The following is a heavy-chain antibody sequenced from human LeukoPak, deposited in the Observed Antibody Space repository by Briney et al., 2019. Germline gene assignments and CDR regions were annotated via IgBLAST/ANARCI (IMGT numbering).Heavy chain of an antibody. V-gene: IGHV3-74*01. D-gene: IGHD2-2*01. Sequence: GGSVRLSCAGSGFTFSTYWVHWVRQAPGKGLVWVSRINPDGSRTDYADSMKGRFTISRDNTKNTLYLQMNSLRAEDTAVYYCARTLGVPSAFDPWGQGTLVTVSS. CDR3: ARTLGVPSAFDP. CDR1: GFTFSTYW. J-gene: IGHJ5*02. CDR2: INPDGSRT.